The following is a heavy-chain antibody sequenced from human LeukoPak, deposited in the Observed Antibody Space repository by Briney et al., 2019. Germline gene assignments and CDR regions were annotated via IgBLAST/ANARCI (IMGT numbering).Heavy chain of an antibody. CDR1: GFTLSDYY. V-gene: IGHV3-11*01. CDR3: ARRRDFIDY. Sequence: GGSPRLSCAASGFTLSDYYMSWVRQAPGKGLEWVSYSISSGSTIYYADSVKGRFAISRDNAKNSLYLQMNSLRAEDTAVYYCARRRDFIDYWGQGTLVTVSS. CDR2: SISSGSTI. D-gene: IGHD3/OR15-3a*01. J-gene: IGHJ4*02.